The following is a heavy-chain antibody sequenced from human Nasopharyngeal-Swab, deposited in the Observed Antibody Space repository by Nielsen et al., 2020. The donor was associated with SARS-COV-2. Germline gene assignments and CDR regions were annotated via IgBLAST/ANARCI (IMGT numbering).Heavy chain of an antibody. D-gene: IGHD5-18*01. CDR3: AFVDTTLLGYYYSGMDV. J-gene: IGHJ6*02. CDR2: ISGSGGGT. CDR1: GFTFSYYG. V-gene: IGHV3-23*01. Sequence: GESLKISCAASGFTFSYYGMSWVRQAPRKGLEWVSCISGSGGGTQYADSVKGRFTISRDNSKNTLLLQMNSLRAEDTAVYYCAFVDTTLLGYYYSGMDVWGQGTTVTVSS.